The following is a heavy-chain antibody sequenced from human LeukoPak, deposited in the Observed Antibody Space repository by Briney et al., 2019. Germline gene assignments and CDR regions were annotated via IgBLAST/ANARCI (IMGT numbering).Heavy chain of an antibody. J-gene: IGHJ4*02. CDR1: GGSISSSTHY. CDR3: ARRRGSGYYSPFDS. D-gene: IGHD3-3*01. CDR2: IYYTGST. Sequence: SETLSLTCTVSGGSISSSTHYWGWIRQPPGKGLEWMGSIYYTGSTYYNPSLRSRVTISVDTSKNQFSLKLSSVTAADTAVYYCARRRGSGYYSPFDSWGQGTLVTVSS. V-gene: IGHV4-39*01.